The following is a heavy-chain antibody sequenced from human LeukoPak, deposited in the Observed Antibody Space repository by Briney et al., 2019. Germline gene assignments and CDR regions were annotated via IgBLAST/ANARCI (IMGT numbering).Heavy chain of an antibody. V-gene: IGHV1-24*01. CDR2: FDPEDGET. CDR1: GYTLTELS. D-gene: IGHD3-10*01. Sequence: ASVKVSCKVSGYTLTELSMHWARQAPGKGLEWMGGFDPEDGETIYAQKFQGRVTMTEDTSTDTAYMELSSLRSEDTAVYYCTTSGSMVRGVIGDYWGQGTLVTVSS. J-gene: IGHJ4*02. CDR3: TTSGSMVRGVIGDY.